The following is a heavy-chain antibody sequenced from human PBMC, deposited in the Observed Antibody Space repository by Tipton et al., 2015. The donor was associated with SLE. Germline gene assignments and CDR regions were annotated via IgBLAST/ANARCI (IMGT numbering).Heavy chain of an antibody. CDR2: MNPNSGNT. CDR3: AGANSNWGWGEYYYYYMYV. J-gene: IGHJ6*03. CDR1: GYTFTSYD. Sequence: QSGAEVKKPGASVKVSCKASGYTFTSYDINWVRQATGQGLEWMGWMNPNSGNTGYAQKFQGRVTITRNTSISTAYMELRSLRSEETAVYYCAGANSNWGWGEYYYYYMYVCGKGTTVTDSS. V-gene: IGHV1-8*03. D-gene: IGHD7-27*01.